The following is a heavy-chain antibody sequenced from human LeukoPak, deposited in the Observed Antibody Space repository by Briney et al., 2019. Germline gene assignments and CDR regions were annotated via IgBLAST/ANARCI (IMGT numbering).Heavy chain of an antibody. D-gene: IGHD4-23*01. CDR2: ISSSSSYI. CDR3: ARSPPSTVVTPGNFDY. Sequence: GGSLRLSCAASGFTFSSYSMNWVRQAPGKGLEWVSSISSSSSYIYYADSVKGRFTISRDNAKNSLYLQMDSLRAEDTAVYYCARSPPSTVVTPGNFDYWGQGTLVTVSS. V-gene: IGHV3-21*01. J-gene: IGHJ4*02. CDR1: GFTFSSYS.